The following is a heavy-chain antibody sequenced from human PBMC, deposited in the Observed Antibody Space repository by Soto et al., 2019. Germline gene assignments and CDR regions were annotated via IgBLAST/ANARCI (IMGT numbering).Heavy chain of an antibody. CDR3: AKGVHYDFWSGRTFDY. D-gene: IGHD3-3*01. V-gene: IGHV3-9*01. CDR2: ISWNSGSI. J-gene: IGHJ4*02. Sequence: GGSLRLSCAASGFTFDDYAMHWVRQAPGKGLEWVSGISWNSGSIGYADSVKGRFTISRDNAKNSLYLQMNSLRAEDTALYYCAKGVHYDFWSGRTFDYWVQGNLVTVSS. CDR1: GFTFDDYA.